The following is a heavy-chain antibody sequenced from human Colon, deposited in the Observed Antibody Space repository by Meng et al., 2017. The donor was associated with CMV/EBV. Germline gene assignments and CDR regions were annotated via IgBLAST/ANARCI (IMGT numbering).Heavy chain of an antibody. Sequence: FTFSAYYMSWIRQAPGKGLEWVSYISSSGSTIYYADSVKGRFTISRDNAKNSLYLQMNSLRAEDTAVYYCARDSPDAGYSYGLDYFDYWGQGTLVTVSS. CDR2: ISSSGSTI. CDR1: FTFSAYY. J-gene: IGHJ4*02. CDR3: ARDSPDAGYSYGLDYFDY. V-gene: IGHV3-11*04. D-gene: IGHD5-18*01.